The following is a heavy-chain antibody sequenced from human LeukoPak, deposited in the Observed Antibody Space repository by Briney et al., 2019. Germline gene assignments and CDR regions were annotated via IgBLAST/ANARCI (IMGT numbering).Heavy chain of an antibody. CDR2: INPNSGGT. J-gene: IGHJ5*02. Sequence: EASVKVSCKASGYTFTGYYIHWVRQAPGQGLECMGWINPNSGGTNYAQKFQGRVTMTRDTSISPAYMELSRLRSDDTAVYYCARGGSGSYFSWLDPWGQGTLVTVSS. V-gene: IGHV1-2*02. CDR1: GYTFTGYY. CDR3: ARGGSGSYFSWLDP. D-gene: IGHD3-10*01.